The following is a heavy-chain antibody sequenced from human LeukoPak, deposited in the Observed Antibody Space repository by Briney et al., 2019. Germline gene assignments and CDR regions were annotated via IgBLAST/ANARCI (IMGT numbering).Heavy chain of an antibody. V-gene: IGHV3-23*01. CDR1: GFNFRDAA. J-gene: IGHJ4*02. Sequence: PVGSLRLSCAASGFNFRDAAMTWVRQAPGKGLEWVSAITGSGGSTYYADSVKGRFTISRDNSKNTLYLQMNSLRAEDSAIYYCPIYSNSLDYWDQGTLVTVSS. CDR2: ITGSGGST. D-gene: IGHD4-11*01. CDR3: PIYSNSLDY.